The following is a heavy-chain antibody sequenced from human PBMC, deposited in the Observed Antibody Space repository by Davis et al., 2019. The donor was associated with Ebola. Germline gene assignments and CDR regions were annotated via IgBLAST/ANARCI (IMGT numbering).Heavy chain of an antibody. CDR2: FGTRGEN. CDR1: GFTSSPYV. D-gene: IGHD2-2*01. Sequence: GGSLRLSCAASGFTSSPYVMSRVRQAPGKGLEWVSTFGTRGENYYADSVKGRFTISRDNSKNTLYLQMNGLRVDDTAIYYCAKDSSNIWFDIWGQGKMVTVSS. V-gene: IGHV3-23*01. CDR3: AKDSSNIWFDI. J-gene: IGHJ3*02.